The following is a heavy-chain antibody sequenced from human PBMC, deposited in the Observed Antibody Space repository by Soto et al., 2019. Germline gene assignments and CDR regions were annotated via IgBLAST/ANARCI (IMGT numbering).Heavy chain of an antibody. Sequence: SETLSLTCTVSGGSISSGGYYWSWIRQHPGKGLEWIGYIYYSGSTYYNPSLKSRVTISVDTSKNQFSLKLSSVTAADTAVYYCARVSTPYYYDSYGMDVWGQGTTVTVSS. CDR3: ARVSTPYYYDSYGMDV. CDR2: IYYSGST. V-gene: IGHV4-31*03. CDR1: GGSISSGGYY. J-gene: IGHJ6*02. D-gene: IGHD3-22*01.